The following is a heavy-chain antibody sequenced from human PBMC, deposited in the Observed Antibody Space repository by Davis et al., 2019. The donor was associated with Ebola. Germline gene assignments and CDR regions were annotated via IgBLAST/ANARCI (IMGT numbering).Heavy chain of an antibody. Sequence: PSETLSLTCAVSGGSISSSNWWSWVRQPPGKGLEWIGEIYHSGSTNYNPSLKSRVTISVDKSKNQFSLKLSSVTAADTAMYYCARDRITLVQGLIPLRYYAMDVWGQGTTVTVSS. J-gene: IGHJ6*02. CDR3: ARDRITLVQGLIPLRYYAMDV. D-gene: IGHD3-10*01. V-gene: IGHV4-4*02. CDR2: IYHSGST. CDR1: GGSISSSNW.